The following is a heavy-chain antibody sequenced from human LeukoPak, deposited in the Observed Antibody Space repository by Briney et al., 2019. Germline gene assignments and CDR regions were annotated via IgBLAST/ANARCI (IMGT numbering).Heavy chain of an antibody. CDR3: ARGDFCSKSNCYLRPMDV. CDR1: GGSISDYY. J-gene: IGHJ6*03. D-gene: IGHD3-3*01. V-gene: IGHV4-59*01. CDR2: IYYSGST. Sequence: SETLSLTCSVSGGSISDYYWNWIRQPPGKGLEWIGYIYYSGSTTYSPSLKSRVTMSVDTAKNQFSLKVRSVTAADTAVYYCARGDFCSKSNCYLRPMDVWGKGTTVTVSS.